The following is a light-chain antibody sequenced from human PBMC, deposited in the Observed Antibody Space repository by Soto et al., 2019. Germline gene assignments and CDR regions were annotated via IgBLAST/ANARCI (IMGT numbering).Light chain of an antibody. CDR1: QSVRRNF. CDR3: QQYGSSPT. V-gene: IGKV3-20*01. CDR2: GAS. Sequence: IVLTQSPGPMSLSPGQGATLSCRASQSVRRNFLAWYQQKPGQAPRLLIYGASRRATGIPDRFSVRGSGTDFTLTISRLEPEDFAVYYCQQYGSSPTFGQGTRLEIK. J-gene: IGKJ5*01.